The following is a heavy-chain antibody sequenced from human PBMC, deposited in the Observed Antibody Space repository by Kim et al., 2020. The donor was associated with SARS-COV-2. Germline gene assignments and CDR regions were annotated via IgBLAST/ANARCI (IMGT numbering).Heavy chain of an antibody. J-gene: IGHJ4*02. CDR1: GYTLTELS. CDR2: FDPEDGET. D-gene: IGHD3-3*01. CDR3: ATEAAIFGVGTCHY. V-gene: IGHV1-24*01. Sequence: ASVKVSCKVSGYTLTELSMHWVRKAPGKGLEWRGGFDPEDGETIYAQKFQGRVTMTEDTSTDTAYRELSSLRSADTAVYYCATEAAIFGVGTCHYWGQGTLVTVSS.